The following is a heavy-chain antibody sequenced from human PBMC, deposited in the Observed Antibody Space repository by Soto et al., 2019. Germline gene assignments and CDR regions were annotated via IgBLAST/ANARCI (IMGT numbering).Heavy chain of an antibody. Sequence: PSETLSLTCTVSGGSISSGGYYWSWIRQHPGKGLEWIGYIYYSGSTYYNPSLKSRVTISVDTSKNQFSLKLSSVTAADTAVYYCARTYCGGDCYSLYFQHWGQGTLVTVSS. CDR2: IYYSGST. V-gene: IGHV4-31*03. D-gene: IGHD2-21*02. CDR1: GGSISSGGYY. CDR3: ARTYCGGDCYSLYFQH. J-gene: IGHJ1*01.